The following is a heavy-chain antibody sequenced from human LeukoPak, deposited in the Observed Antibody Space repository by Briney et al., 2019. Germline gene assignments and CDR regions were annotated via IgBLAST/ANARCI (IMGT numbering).Heavy chain of an antibody. CDR2: INPSGGRT. Sequence: GASVKVSCKASGYTFTSYYMHWVRQARGQGLEWMGIINPSGGRTTYAQKFQGRVTMTGDTSTSTVYMELNSLRSEDTAVYYCCSFCSSTSCRDDGFDIWGQGTKVTVSS. D-gene: IGHD2-2*01. J-gene: IGHJ3*02. CDR3: CSFCSSTSCRDDGFDI. CDR1: GYTFTSYY. V-gene: IGHV1-46*01.